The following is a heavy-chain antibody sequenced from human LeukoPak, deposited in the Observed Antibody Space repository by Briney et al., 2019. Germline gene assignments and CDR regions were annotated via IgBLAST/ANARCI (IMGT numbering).Heavy chain of an antibody. D-gene: IGHD5-18*01. CDR1: GFTFSSYS. CDR3: ARDLHSYGY. Sequence: QPGGSLRLSCAASGFTFSSYSMNWVRQAPGKGLEWVSYISSSSSTIYYADSVKGRFTISRDNAKNSLYLQVNSLRAEDTAVYYCARDLHSYGYWGQGTLVTVSS. V-gene: IGHV3-48*01. J-gene: IGHJ4*02. CDR2: ISSSSSTI.